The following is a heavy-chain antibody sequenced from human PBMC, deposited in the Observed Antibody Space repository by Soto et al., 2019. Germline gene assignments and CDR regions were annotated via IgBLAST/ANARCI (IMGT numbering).Heavy chain of an antibody. Sequence: PSETLPLTGAVSDSSISTSNWWSWVRQPPGKGLEWSGEVYRTGSTNYNPSLESRLTISVDKSKNQFSLKLTSVTAADTAVYYCARARATIAAAAIFDCWGQGTLVTVSS. CDR1: DSSISTSNW. CDR3: ARARATIAAAAIFDC. J-gene: IGHJ4*02. V-gene: IGHV4-4*02. D-gene: IGHD6-13*01. CDR2: VYRTGST.